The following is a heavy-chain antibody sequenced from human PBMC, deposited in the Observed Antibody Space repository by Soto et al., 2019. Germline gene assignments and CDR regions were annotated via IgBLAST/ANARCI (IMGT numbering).Heavy chain of an antibody. Sequence: EVQLVESGGGLVKPGGSLRLSCAASGFTFSSYGMNWVRQAPGKGLEWVSSISTSTSYIYYADSVKGRFTISRDNAKNSVYLQMNSLRADDTAVYDCARLYCRCGSCYSGDAFDLWGQGTMVTVSS. CDR2: ISTSTSYI. V-gene: IGHV3-21*01. CDR3: ARLYCRCGSCYSGDAFDL. CDR1: GFTFSSYG. D-gene: IGHD2-15*01. J-gene: IGHJ3*01.